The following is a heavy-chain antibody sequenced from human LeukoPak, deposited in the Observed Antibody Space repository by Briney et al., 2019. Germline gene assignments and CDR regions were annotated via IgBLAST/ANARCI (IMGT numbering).Heavy chain of an antibody. CDR2: ISTSGST. CDR1: GGSISSYY. Sequence: SETLSLTCTVSGGSISSYYWSWIRQPAGKGLESIGHISTSGSTNYNPSLKGRVTMSVDTSKNQFSLKLSSVTAADTAVYYCARFRRDGYNYYWGQGTLVTVSS. D-gene: IGHD5-24*01. J-gene: IGHJ4*02. CDR3: ARFRRDGYNYY. V-gene: IGHV4-4*07.